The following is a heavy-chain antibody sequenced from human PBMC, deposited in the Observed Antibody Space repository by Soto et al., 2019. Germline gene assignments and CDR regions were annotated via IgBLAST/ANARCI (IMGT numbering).Heavy chain of an antibody. J-gene: IGHJ6*03. CDR3: ARLGRAPGLGYCSSTSCRRPPYYYYYYMDV. D-gene: IGHD2-2*01. CDR2: ISSSGSTI. Sequence: GGSLRLSCAASGFTFSDYYMSWIRQAPGKGLEWVSYISSSGSTIYYADSVKGRFTISRDNAKNSLYLQMNSLRAEDTAVYYCARLGRAPGLGYCSSTSCRRPPYYYYYYMDVWGKGTTVTVSS. CDR1: GFTFSDYY. V-gene: IGHV3-11*01.